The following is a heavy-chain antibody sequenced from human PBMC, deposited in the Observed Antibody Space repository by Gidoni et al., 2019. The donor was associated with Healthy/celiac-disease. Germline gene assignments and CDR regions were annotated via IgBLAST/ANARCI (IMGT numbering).Heavy chain of an antibody. CDR2: INPNSGGT. J-gene: IGHJ4*02. D-gene: IGHD3-10*01. V-gene: IGHV1-2*04. CDR1: GYTFTGYY. CDR3: ARGPMRMSGSYYHAPDPFDY. Sequence: QVQLVQSGAEVKKPGASVKVSCKASGYTFTGYYMHWVRQAPGQGLEWMGWINPNSGGTNYAQKFQGWVTMTRDTSISTAYMELSRLRSDDTAVYYCARGPMRMSGSYYHAPDPFDYWGQGTLVTVSS.